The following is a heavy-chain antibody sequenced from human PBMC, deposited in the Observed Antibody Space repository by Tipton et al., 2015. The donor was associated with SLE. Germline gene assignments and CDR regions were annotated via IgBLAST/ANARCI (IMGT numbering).Heavy chain of an antibody. CDR3: ASLSSTYGMDV. CDR2: IKQDGSEK. J-gene: IGHJ6*02. V-gene: IGHV3-7*01. D-gene: IGHD2-2*01. Sequence: SLRLSCAASGFSFSNYWMSWVRQASGKGLEWVANIKQDGSEKYYVDSVKGRFTISRDNAKKSLYLQLNCLRADDTSVYYWASLSSTYGMDVWGQGTTVTLSS. CDR1: GFSFSNYW.